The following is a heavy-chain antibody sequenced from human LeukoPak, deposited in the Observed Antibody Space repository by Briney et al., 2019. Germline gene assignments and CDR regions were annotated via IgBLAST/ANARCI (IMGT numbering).Heavy chain of an antibody. CDR1: GGSFSGYY. Sequence: PSETLSFTCAVYGGSFSGYYWSWIRQPPGKGLEWIGEINHGGSTNYNPSLKSRFTISVDTARNQFSLKLSFVTAADTAVYYCARLRYYYGSGSHNYYYYMDVWGKGTTVTVSS. CDR2: INHGGST. CDR3: ARLRYYYGSGSHNYYYYMDV. D-gene: IGHD3-10*01. V-gene: IGHV4-34*01. J-gene: IGHJ6*03.